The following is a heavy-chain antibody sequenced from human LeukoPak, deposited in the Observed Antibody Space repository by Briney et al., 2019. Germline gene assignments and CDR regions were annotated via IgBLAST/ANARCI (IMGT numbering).Heavy chain of an antibody. V-gene: IGHV3-30-3*01. CDR2: ISYDGSNK. J-gene: IGHJ4*02. CDR3: AKEDLYDFWSGYPAYYFDY. D-gene: IGHD3-3*01. CDR1: GFTFSSYA. Sequence: GGSLRLSCAASGFTFSSYAMHWVRQAPGKGLEWVAVISYDGSNKYYADSVKGRFTISRDNSKNTLYLQMNSLRAEDTAVYYCAKEDLYDFWSGYPAYYFDYWGQGTLVTVSS.